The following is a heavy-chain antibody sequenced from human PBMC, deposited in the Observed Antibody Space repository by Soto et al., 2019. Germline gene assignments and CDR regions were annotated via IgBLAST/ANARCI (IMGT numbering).Heavy chain of an antibody. V-gene: IGHV3-30*04. Sequence: QVQLVESGGGVVQPGRSLRLSCEASGFTYIKYAMHWVRQAPGKGLEWVAVISYDGSNKYYADSVKGRFTISRDNSKNTQHLQVNSLRVEDTAVYYCARGLRDLVSGMALWGQGTTVTVSS. J-gene: IGHJ6*02. CDR3: ARGLRDLVSGMAL. D-gene: IGHD3-16*02. CDR1: GFTYIKYA. CDR2: ISYDGSNK.